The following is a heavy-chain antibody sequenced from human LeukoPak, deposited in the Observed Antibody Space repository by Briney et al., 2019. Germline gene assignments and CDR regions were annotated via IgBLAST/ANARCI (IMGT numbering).Heavy chain of an antibody. CDR2: IYYSGST. J-gene: IGHJ1*01. CDR1: GGSISSSSYY. D-gene: IGHD3-22*01. V-gene: IGHV4-39*01. CDR3: ARHYYYDSSGYFLPEYFST. Sequence: PSETLSLTCTVSGGSISSSSYYWGWIRQPPGKGLEWIGSIYYSGSTYYNPSLKSRVTISVDTSKNQFSLKLSSVTAADTAVYYCARHYYYDSSGYFLPEYFSTGARAPWSPSPQ.